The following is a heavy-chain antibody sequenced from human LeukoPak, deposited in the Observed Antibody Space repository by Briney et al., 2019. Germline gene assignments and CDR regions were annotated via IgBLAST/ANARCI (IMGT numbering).Heavy chain of an antibody. Sequence: GGSLRLSCAASGFTFSSYWMSWVRQAPGKGLEWVANIKQDGSEKYYVDSVKGRFTISRDNAKNSVYLQMNSLRAEDTSVYYCARGARGSGWRVFGYWGQGTLVTVSS. CDR3: ARGARGSGWRVFGY. J-gene: IGHJ4*02. V-gene: IGHV3-7*01. D-gene: IGHD6-19*01. CDR2: IKQDGSEK. CDR1: GFTFSSYW.